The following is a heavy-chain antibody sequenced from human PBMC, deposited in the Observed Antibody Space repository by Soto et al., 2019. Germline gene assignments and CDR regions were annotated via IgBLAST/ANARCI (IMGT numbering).Heavy chain of an antibody. D-gene: IGHD3-9*01. CDR1: GGSISSSNW. CDR3: ARTLEYFVWSYWYLDI. Sequence: QVQLQESGPGLVKPSGTLSLTCAVSGGSISSSNWWSWVRQPPGKGLEWIGEIYHGGTTNYNPSLQSRLTMSVDKSKNQFSLQLSSVTAADTAVYYCARTLEYFVWSYWYLDIWGRGTLVIVSS. V-gene: IGHV4-4*02. J-gene: IGHJ2*01. CDR2: IYHGGTT.